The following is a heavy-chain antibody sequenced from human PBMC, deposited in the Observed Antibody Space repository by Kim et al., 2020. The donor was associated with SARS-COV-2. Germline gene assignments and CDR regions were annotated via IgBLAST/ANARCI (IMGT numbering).Heavy chain of an antibody. CDR1: GGSISSYY. D-gene: IGHD3-22*01. J-gene: IGHJ5*02. CDR3: ARDKNYYDSSGYYYLNWFDP. Sequence: SETLSLTCTVSGGSISSYYWSWIRQPAGKGLEWIGRIYTSGSTNYNPSLKSRVTMSVDTSKNQFSLKLSSVTAADTAVYYCARDKNYYDSSGYYYLNWFDPWGQGTLVTVSS. CDR2: IYTSGST. V-gene: IGHV4-4*07.